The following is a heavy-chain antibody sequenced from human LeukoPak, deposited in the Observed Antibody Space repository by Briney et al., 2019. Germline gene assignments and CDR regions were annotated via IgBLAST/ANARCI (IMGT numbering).Heavy chain of an antibody. CDR2: IYWDDDK. J-gene: IGHJ4*02. CDR3: AHRRGNDILDY. Sequence: ESGPTLVKPTQTLTLTCTFSGFSLSTSGVGVGWIRQPPGKALEWLALIYWDDDKRYSPSLKSRLTITRDTSKSQVVLTMTNMDTVDTATYYCAHRRGNDILDYWGQGTLVTVSS. V-gene: IGHV2-5*02. D-gene: IGHD3-9*01. CDR1: GFSLSTSGVG.